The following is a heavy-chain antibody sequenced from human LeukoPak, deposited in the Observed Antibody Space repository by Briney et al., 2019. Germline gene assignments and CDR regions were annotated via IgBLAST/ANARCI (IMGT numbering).Heavy chain of an antibody. CDR3: ARDLPAAYNWNDGAYYYYYGMDV. V-gene: IGHV1-46*01. J-gene: IGHJ6*02. D-gene: IGHD1-1*01. Sequence: ASVKVSCKASGYTFTSYYMHWVRQAPGQGLEWMGIINPSGGSTSYAQKFQGRVTMTRDTSMSTVYMELSSLRSEDTAVYYCARDLPAAYNWNDGAYYYYYGMDVWGQGTTVTVSS. CDR2: INPSGGST. CDR1: GYTFTSYY.